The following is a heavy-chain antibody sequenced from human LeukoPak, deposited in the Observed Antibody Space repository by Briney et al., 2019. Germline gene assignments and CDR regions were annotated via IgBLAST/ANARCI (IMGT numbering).Heavy chain of an antibody. Sequence: PGGSLRLSCAASGLTVSSNSMSWVRQAPGKGLEGVSFIYSGGSTYYTDSVRGGFTISRDNSKNRLYLTRKSLKADDTAVYYCARRAGAYSHPYDYWGQGTLVTVSS. CDR2: IYSGGST. CDR1: GLTVSSNS. CDR3: ARRAGAYSHPYDY. D-gene: IGHD4/OR15-4a*01. V-gene: IGHV3-53*01. J-gene: IGHJ4*02.